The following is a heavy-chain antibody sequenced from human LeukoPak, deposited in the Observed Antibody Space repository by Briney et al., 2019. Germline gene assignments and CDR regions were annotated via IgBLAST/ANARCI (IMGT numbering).Heavy chain of an antibody. CDR3: ARYSGYDRRLDY. CDR2: IYSGGST. Sequence: GGSLRLSCAASGFTFSSSYMNWVRQAPGKGLEWVSVIYSGGSTYCADSVKGRFTISRDNSKNTLYLQMNSLKAEDTAVYYCARYSGYDRRLDYWGQGTLVTVSS. J-gene: IGHJ4*02. V-gene: IGHV3-66*02. D-gene: IGHD5-12*01. CDR1: GFTFSSSY.